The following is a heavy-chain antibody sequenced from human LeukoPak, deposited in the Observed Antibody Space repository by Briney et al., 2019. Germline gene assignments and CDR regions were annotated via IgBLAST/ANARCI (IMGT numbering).Heavy chain of an antibody. CDR3: ARDRYCSSTSCQLNGWFDP. J-gene: IGHJ5*02. V-gene: IGHV1-69*04. D-gene: IGHD2-2*01. Sequence: SVKVSCKASGGTFSSYATSWVRQAPGQGLEWMGRIIPIFGIANYAQKFQGRVTITADKSTSTAYMELSSLRSEDTAVYYRARDRYCSSTSCQLNGWFDPWGQGTLVTVSS. CDR2: IIPIFGIA. CDR1: GGTFSSYA.